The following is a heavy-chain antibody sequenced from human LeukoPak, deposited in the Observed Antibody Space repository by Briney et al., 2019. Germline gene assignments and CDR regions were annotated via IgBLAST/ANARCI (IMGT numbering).Heavy chain of an antibody. CDR3: AKGEGSSWYLRNSGYYMDV. D-gene: IGHD6-13*01. J-gene: IGHJ6*03. CDR1: GFTFSSYA. Sequence: GGSLRLSCAASGFTFSSYAMSWVRQAPGKGLEWVSAISGSGGSTYYADSVKGRFTISRDNSKNTLYLQMNSLRAEDTAVYYCAKGEGSSWYLRNSGYYMDVWGKGTTVTVSS. CDR2: ISGSGGST. V-gene: IGHV3-23*01.